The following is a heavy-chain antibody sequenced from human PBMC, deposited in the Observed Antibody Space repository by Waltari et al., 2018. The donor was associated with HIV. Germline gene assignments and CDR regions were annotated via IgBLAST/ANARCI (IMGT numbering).Heavy chain of an antibody. V-gene: IGHV4-39*01. CDR1: GGSVSSRHFF. CDR2: IFYNGST. D-gene: IGHD6-19*01. Sequence: QLQLQASGPGLVKPSETLSLTCIASGGSVSSRHFFWVWIRQPLGKGPEWIGSIFYNGSTYYNPALKTQVTISIDAPKEQLSLRLNSVTVADTGVYYCARTPRGEQWLAYWGQGTQVTVSS. CDR3: ARTPRGEQWLAY. J-gene: IGHJ4*02.